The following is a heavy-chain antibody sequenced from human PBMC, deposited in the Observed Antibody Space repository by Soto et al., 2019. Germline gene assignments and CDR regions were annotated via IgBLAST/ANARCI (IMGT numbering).Heavy chain of an antibody. CDR1: GGTFSSRA. D-gene: IGHD3-16*01. V-gene: IGHV1-69*01. CDR2: IIPVFGRV. J-gene: IGHJ6*02. Sequence: QVQLVQSGTEVKKTGTSVKVSCKASGGTFSSRAISWVRQAPGQGLEWMGGIIPVFGRVNYAEKFQDRVTITADESTGTVYMELSSLRSEDTGLYYCANGRGGTFLGYHGMDIWGQGTTVSVSS. CDR3: ANGRGGTFLGYHGMDI.